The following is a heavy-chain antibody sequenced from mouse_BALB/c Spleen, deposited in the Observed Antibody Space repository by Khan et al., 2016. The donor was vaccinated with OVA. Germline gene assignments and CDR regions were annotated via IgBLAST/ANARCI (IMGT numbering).Heavy chain of an antibody. CDR3: AMEVRRGGYFDY. D-gene: IGHD2-14*01. J-gene: IGHJ2*01. CDR2: ISSGGGST. V-gene: IGHV5-12-1*01. CDR1: GFAFSSYD. Sequence: EVMLVESGGGLVKPGGSLKLSCAASGFAFSSYDMSWVRQTPEKRLEWVAYISSGGGSTYYPDTVKGRFTISRDNAKNTLYLQMSSLKSEDTAMYDCAMEVRRGGYFDYWGQGTTLTVSS.